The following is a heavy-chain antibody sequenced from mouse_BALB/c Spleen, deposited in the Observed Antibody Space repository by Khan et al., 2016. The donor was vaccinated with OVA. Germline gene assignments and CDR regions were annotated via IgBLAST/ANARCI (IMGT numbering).Heavy chain of an antibody. V-gene: IGHV1-31*01. CDR3: ARYGSASWFPD. Sequence: VQLKQSGPELMKPGASVKISCKASGYSFTSYYIHWVKQSHGKTLEWIGYIDPFNGGSTYNQKFKVKATLTVDKSSNPAYLHLTSLTSEDSAGYYGARYGSASWFPDWGQGTLVTVSA. CDR2: IDPFNGGS. J-gene: IGHJ3*01. D-gene: IGHD1-1*01. CDR1: GYSFTSYY.